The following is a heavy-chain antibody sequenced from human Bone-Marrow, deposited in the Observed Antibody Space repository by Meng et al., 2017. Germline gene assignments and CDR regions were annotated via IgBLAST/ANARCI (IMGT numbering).Heavy chain of an antibody. CDR2: FHHSGTT. CDR1: GASVSSGYW. D-gene: IGHD6-19*01. J-gene: IGHJ4*02. CDR3: AASPGWWRIDS. Sequence: RRASGPGLVRPSGTLSLTCGVSGASVSSGYWWTWVRQPPGKGLEWIGEFHHSGTTNYNPSLRSRVTISVDTSKNQFSLRLTSVTAADTAVYYCAASPGWWRIDSWGQGTLVTVSS. V-gene: IGHV4-4*02.